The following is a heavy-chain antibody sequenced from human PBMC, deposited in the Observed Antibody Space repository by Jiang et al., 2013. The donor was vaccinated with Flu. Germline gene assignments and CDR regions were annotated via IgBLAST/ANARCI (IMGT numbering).Heavy chain of an antibody. D-gene: IGHD2-21*01. CDR1: GGSISSVGYF. CDR3: ARARYNYVSSYSRDYFDN. Sequence: GSGLVKPSQTLSLTCTVSGGSISSVGYFWNWIRQPPGKGLQWIGFIYYSGTTYYNPSLKSQVTISVDTSKNQFSLRLSSVSASDTAVYYCARARYNYVSSYSRDYFDNWGQGTLVTVSS. CDR2: IYYSGTT. J-gene: IGHJ4*02. V-gene: IGHV4-31*01.